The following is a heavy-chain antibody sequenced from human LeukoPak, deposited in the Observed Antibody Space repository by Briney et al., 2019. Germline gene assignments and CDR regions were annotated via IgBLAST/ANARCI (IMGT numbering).Heavy chain of an antibody. CDR1: GGSISSYY. D-gene: IGHD2-15*01. Sequence: SETLSLTCTVSGGSISSYYWSWIRQPAGKGLEWIGRIYTSGSTNYNPSLKSRVTMSVDTSKNQFSLKLSSVTAADTAVYYCARGWDIVVVVAATQGEFDYWGQGTLVTVSS. J-gene: IGHJ4*02. CDR3: ARGWDIVVVVAATQGEFDY. CDR2: IYTSGST. V-gene: IGHV4-4*07.